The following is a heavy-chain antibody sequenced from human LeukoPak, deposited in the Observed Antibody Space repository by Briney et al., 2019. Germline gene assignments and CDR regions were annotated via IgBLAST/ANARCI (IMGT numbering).Heavy chain of an antibody. CDR2: IYHSGST. D-gene: IGHD3-10*01. V-gene: IGHV4-30-2*01. CDR3: ARAGLAGSFPFDY. J-gene: IGHJ4*02. Sequence: PSQTLSLTCAVSGGSISSGGYSWSWIRQPPGKGLEWIGYIYHSGSTYYNPSLKSRVTISVDRSKNQFSLKLSSVTAADTAVYYCARAGLAGSFPFDYWGQGTLVTVSS. CDR1: GGSISSGGYS.